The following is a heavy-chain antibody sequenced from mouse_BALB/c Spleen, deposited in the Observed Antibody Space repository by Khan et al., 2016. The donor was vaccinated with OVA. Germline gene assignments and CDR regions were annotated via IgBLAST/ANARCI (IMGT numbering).Heavy chain of an antibody. CDR1: GYTFTNYW. D-gene: IGHD3-1*01. J-gene: IGHJ2*01. V-gene: IGHV1-63*02. CDR3: SRMRTALATWDYFDY. Sequence: VQLQQSGAELVRPGTSVKMSCKAAGYTFTNYWIGWVKQRPGHGLEWIGDTFPGGGYTNYNEKFKGKATLTADTSSSTAYMQLSGLTSEDSAIYYFSRMRTALATWDYFDYWGQGTTLTVSS. CDR2: TFPGGGYT.